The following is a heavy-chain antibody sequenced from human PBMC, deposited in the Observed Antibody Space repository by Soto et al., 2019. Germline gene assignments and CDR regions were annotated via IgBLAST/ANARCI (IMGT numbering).Heavy chain of an antibody. CDR1: GFTFSSYA. D-gene: IGHD3-22*01. Sequence: GGSLRLSCAASGFTFSSYAMSWVRQAPGKGLEWVSAISGSGGSTYYADSVKGRLTISRDNSQNTLYLQMNRLRAEDTAVYYCATYRSPPGHYYDSSGWGQGTLVTVSS. CDR2: ISGSGGST. V-gene: IGHV3-23*01. CDR3: ATYRSPPGHYYDSSG. J-gene: IGHJ1*01.